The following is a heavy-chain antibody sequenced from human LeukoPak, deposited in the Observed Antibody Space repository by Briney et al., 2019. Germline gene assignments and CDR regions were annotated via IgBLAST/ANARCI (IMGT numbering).Heavy chain of an antibody. CDR3: AKDAPVVVVAATGDY. CDR1: GFTFSSYA. V-gene: IGHV3-23*01. Sequence: GGSLRLSCAASGFTFSSYAMSWVRQAPGKGLECLSSISGSGGSTYYAESVEGRFTISRDNSKNKLNRQMNRLRTEDTAVYYCAKDAPVVVVAATGDYWGQGTLVTVSS. CDR2: ISGSGGST. J-gene: IGHJ4*02. D-gene: IGHD2-15*01.